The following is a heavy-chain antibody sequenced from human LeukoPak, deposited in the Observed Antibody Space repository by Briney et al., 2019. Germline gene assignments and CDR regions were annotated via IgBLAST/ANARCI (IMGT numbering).Heavy chain of an antibody. J-gene: IGHJ4*02. CDR3: AKLKGWYGEGYFDY. CDR1: GFTVSSNY. Sequence: PGGSLRLSCAASGFTVSSNYMSWVRQPPGKGLEWVSVIYSGGTTFYADSVKGRFTISRDNSKNTLCLQMNSLRADDTAVYYCAKLKGWYGEGYFDYWGQGTVVTVSS. V-gene: IGHV3-53*01. D-gene: IGHD3-10*01. CDR2: IYSGGTT.